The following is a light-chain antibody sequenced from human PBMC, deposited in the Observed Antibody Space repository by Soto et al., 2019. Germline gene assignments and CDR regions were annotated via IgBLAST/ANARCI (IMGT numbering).Light chain of an antibody. J-gene: IGLJ2*01. V-gene: IGLV4-69*01. CDR3: QTWGTGSVV. CDR1: SGHSSYA. Sequence: QSVLTQSPSASASLGASVTLTCTLSSGHSSYAIAWPQQQPEKGPRHLLKLNRDGSHSKGDGIPDRFSGSSSGAERYLTVSSLQSEDEADYYCQTWGTGSVVFGGGTKLTVL. CDR2: LNRDGSH.